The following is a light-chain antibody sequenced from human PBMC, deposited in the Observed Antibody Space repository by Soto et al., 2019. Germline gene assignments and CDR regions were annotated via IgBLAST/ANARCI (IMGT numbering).Light chain of an antibody. J-gene: IGKJ1*01. V-gene: IGKV3-20*01. CDR3: QQYGRSPRT. Sequence: ETVLTQSPRTLSLSPGERATLSCRASQSVNSNYLAWYQQKPGQAPRLLIYGASSRATGIPDRFSGSGSGTDFTLTISRLEPDDFAVYYCQQYGRSPRTFGQGTKVDIK. CDR1: QSVNSNY. CDR2: GAS.